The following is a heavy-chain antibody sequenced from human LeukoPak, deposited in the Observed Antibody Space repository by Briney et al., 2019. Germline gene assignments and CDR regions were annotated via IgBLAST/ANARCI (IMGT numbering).Heavy chain of an antibody. V-gene: IGHV4-59*12. CDR3: ARGGYSGSHSVLDY. CDR1: GGSISSYY. Sequence: PSETLSLTCIVSGGSISSYYWSWIRQPPGKGLEWIGYIYYSGSTNYNPSLKSRVTMSVDTSKNQFSLKLSSVTAADTAVYYCARGGYSGSHSVLDYWGQGTLVTVSS. CDR2: IYYSGST. D-gene: IGHD1-26*01. J-gene: IGHJ4*02.